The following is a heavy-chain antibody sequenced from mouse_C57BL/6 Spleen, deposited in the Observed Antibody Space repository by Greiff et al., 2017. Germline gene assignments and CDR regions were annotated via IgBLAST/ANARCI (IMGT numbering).Heavy chain of an antibody. V-gene: IGHV1-82*01. D-gene: IGHD2-4*01. CDR2: IYPGDGDT. CDR3: ARSDYGFDY. CDR1: GYAFSSSW. J-gene: IGHJ2*01. Sequence: VQLQQSGPELVKPGASVKISCKASGYAFSSSWMHWVKPRPGQGLEWIGRIYPGDGDTNYNGKFKGKATLTADKSSSTAYMQLSSLTSEDSAVYFCARSDYGFDYWGQGTTLTVSS.